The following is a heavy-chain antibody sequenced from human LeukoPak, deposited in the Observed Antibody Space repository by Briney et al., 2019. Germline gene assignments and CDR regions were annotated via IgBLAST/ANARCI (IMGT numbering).Heavy chain of an antibody. CDR2: IYYSGST. CDR1: GGSISSSSYY. V-gene: IGHV4-61*01. Sequence: SETLSLTCTVSGGSISSSSYYWSWIRQPPGKGLEWIGYIYYSGSTNYNPSLKSRVTISVDTSKNQFSLKLSSVTAADTAVYYCARSDIVVVPAYAFDIWGQGTMVTVSS. D-gene: IGHD2-2*01. J-gene: IGHJ3*02. CDR3: ARSDIVVVPAYAFDI.